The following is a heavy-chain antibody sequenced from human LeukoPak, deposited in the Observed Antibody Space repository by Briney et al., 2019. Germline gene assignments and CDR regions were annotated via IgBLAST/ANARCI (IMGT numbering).Heavy chain of an antibody. CDR3: ASVWFGPTIHGYFQH. V-gene: IGHV1-69*05. CDR2: IIPIFGTA. Sequence: SVKASCKASGGTFSSYAISWVRQAPGQGLEWMGRIIPIFGTANYAQKFQGRVTITTDESTSTAYMELSSLRSEDTAVYYCASVWFGPTIHGYFQHWGQGTLVTVSS. D-gene: IGHD3-10*01. J-gene: IGHJ1*01. CDR1: GGTFSSYA.